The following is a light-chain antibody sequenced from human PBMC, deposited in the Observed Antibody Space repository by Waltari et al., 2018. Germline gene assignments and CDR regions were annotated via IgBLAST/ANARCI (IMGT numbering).Light chain of an antibody. CDR1: ESVSSSY. V-gene: IGKV3-20*01. CDR3: QQYGSSPRK. CDR2: GAS. Sequence: EIVLTQSPGTLSLSPGERATLSCRASESVSSSYLAWYQHKLGQAPRLLIYGASSRATGIPDRFSGSGSVTDFTLTISRLEPKDLAVYYCQQYGSSPRKFGQGKKVEIK. J-gene: IGKJ1*01.